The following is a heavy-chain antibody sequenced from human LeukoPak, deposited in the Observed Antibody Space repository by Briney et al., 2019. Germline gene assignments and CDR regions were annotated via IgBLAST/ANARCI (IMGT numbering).Heavy chain of an antibody. V-gene: IGHV4-34*01. CDR2: INHSGST. CDR1: GGSHSGYY. D-gene: IGHD6-19*01. CDR3: ASDPIAVAPPGY. J-gene: IGHJ4*02. Sequence: SETLSLTCAVYGGSHSGYYWSLIRQPTGKGLEWIGEINHSGSTNYNPSLKSRVTISVDTSKNQFSLKLSSVTAADTAVYYCASDPIAVAPPGYWGQGTLVTVSS.